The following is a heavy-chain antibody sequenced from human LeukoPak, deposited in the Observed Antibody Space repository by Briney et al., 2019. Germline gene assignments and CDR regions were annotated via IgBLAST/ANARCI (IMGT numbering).Heavy chain of an antibody. Sequence: PGGSLRLSCAASGFTFSSYEMNWVRQAPGKGLAWISYISASGTLTHYADSVEGRFTISRDNAKNSLYLQMNSLRAEDTAVYYCARDLMGIAYRGAFYYWGQGTLVTVSS. J-gene: IGHJ4*02. CDR1: GFTFSSYE. CDR2: ISASGTLT. D-gene: IGHD6-13*01. CDR3: ARDLMGIAYRGAFYY. V-gene: IGHV3-48*03.